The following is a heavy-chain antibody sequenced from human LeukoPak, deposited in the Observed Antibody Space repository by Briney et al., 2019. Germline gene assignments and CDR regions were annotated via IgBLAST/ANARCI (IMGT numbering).Heavy chain of an antibody. CDR3: AKDGNFRVPGED. J-gene: IGHJ4*02. V-gene: IGHV3-9*01. CDR2: ISWNSGSI. Sequence: GGSLRLSCAASGFTFDDYAMHWVRQAPGKGLEWVSGISWNSGSIGYADSVKGRFTISRDNSKNTLYLQMNSLTNEDTAIYYCAKDGNFRVPGEDWGQGTRVTVSS. D-gene: IGHD3-10*01. CDR1: GFTFDDYA.